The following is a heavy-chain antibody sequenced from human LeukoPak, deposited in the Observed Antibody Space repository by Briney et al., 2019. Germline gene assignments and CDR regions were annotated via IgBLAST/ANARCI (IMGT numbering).Heavy chain of an antibody. CDR1: GGSISSGGYY. J-gene: IGHJ4*02. V-gene: IGHV4-31*03. CDR2: IYYSGST. CDR3: ARGRAARSFDY. Sequence: PSETLSLTCTVSGGSISSGGYYWSWIRQHPGKGLEWIGYIYYSGSTYYNPSLKSRVTISVDTSKNQFSLKLGSVTAADTAVYYCARGRAARSFDYWGQGTLVTVSS. D-gene: IGHD6-6*01.